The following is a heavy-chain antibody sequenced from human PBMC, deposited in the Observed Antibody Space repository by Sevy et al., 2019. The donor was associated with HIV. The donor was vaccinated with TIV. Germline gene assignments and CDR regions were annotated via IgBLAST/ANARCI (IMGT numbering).Heavy chain of an antibody. J-gene: IGHJ4*02. CDR1: GFTFSRHS. D-gene: IGHD6-13*01. V-gene: IGHV3-48*01. Sequence: GGYVRLSCAASGFTFSRHSFNWVRQAPGKGLEWISYISSTSTTIFYADSVMDRFTISRDNSKNRLYLQMNSLRAEDTAVYYCAREGDQQPFDYWGQGTLVTVSS. CDR2: ISSTSTTI. CDR3: AREGDQQPFDY.